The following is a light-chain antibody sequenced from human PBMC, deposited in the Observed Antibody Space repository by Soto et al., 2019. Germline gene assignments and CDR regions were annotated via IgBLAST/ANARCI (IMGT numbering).Light chain of an antibody. CDR1: QSITNW. CDR3: QQYNSYSRT. V-gene: IGKV1-5*03. Sequence: DIQMTQSPSTLSASVGDRVTITCRASQSITNWLAWYQQKPGKAPKLLIYKASSLQSCVPSRFSGSGSGTEFPLTISSLQPDYFATYYCQQYNSYSRTFGQGTKVEIK. J-gene: IGKJ1*01. CDR2: KAS.